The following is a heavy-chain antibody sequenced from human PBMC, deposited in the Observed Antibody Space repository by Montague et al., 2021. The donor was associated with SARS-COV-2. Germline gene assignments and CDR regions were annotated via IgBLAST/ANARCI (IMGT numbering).Heavy chain of an antibody. CDR1: GGSISSGGYY. D-gene: IGHD2-15*01. CDR3: ARVKEMIF. CDR2: IYYSVST. V-gene: IGHV4-31*11. J-gene: IGHJ4*02. Sequence: TLSLTCAVSGGSISSGGYYWNWLRQHPEKGLEWIGYIYYSVSTNYNPSLRSRVTISEDTAKNQFSLKLTSVTAADTAVYYCARVKEMIFWGQGILVTVSS.